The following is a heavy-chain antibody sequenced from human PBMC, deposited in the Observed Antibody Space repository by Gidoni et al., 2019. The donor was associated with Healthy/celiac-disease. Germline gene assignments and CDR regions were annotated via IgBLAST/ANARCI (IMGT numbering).Heavy chain of an antibody. D-gene: IGHD3-22*01. CDR3: ARMYYYDSSGNFDY. CDR1: GFTFSSYA. V-gene: IGHV3-30-3*01. Sequence: QVQLVESGGGVVQPGRSLRLSCAAPGFTFSSYAMHWVRQAPGKGLEWVAVISYDGSNKYYADSVKGRFTISRDNSKNTLYLQMNSLRAEDTAVYYCARMYYYDSSGNFDYWGQGTLVTVSS. J-gene: IGHJ4*02. CDR2: ISYDGSNK.